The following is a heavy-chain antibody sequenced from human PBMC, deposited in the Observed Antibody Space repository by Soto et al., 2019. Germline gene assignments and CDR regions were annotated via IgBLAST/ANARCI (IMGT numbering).Heavy chain of an antibody. Sequence: QVQLVQSGAEVKKPGASVKVSCQASGYTFTSNFIHWVRQAPGQGLEWMGEINPRAGSKTYAQKFQGRLTVTRDTSTSTVYMNLSSLTSDDTAVYYCTRLRLLKGAFDVWGQGTMVTVSS. CDR3: TRLRLLKGAFDV. CDR2: INPRAGSK. V-gene: IGHV1-46*03. J-gene: IGHJ3*01. CDR1: GYTFTSNF.